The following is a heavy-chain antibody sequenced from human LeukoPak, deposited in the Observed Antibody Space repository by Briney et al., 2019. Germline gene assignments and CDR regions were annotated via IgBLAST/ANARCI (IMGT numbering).Heavy chain of an antibody. CDR1: GFTFSEYY. J-gene: IGHJ5*01. D-gene: IGHD4-23*01. Sequence: PGGSLRLSCAASGFTFSEYYMSWIRQAPGEGLEWVSYISGSGSTVYYAASVWGRFTLSRDNAQNSLFLQMNSLRAEDTAVYYCARDRGNSDPGDWFDSWGQGTLVTVSS. CDR3: ARDRGNSDPGDWFDS. CDR2: ISGSGSTV. V-gene: IGHV3-11*01.